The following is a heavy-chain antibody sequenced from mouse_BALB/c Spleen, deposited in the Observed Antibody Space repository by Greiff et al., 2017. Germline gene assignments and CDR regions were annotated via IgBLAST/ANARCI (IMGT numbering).Heavy chain of an antibody. V-gene: IGHV1S56*01. Sequence: QVQLQQSGPELVKPGASVKMSCKASGYTFTSYYIHWVKQRPGQGLEWIGWIYPGDGSTKYNEKFKGKTTLTADKSSSTAYMLLSSLTSEDSAIYFCARGYYGSSYGFAYWGQGTLVTVSA. J-gene: IGHJ3*01. CDR3: ARGYYGSSYGFAY. CDR1: GYTFTSYY. D-gene: IGHD1-1*01. CDR2: IYPGDGST.